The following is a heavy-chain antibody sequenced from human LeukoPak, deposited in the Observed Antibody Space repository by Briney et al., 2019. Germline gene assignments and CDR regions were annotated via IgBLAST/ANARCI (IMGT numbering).Heavy chain of an antibody. V-gene: IGHV3-15*01. J-gene: IGHJ4*02. D-gene: IGHD2-15*01. CDR3: TTDGLYSIDN. Sequence: SGGSLRLSCAASGFTVSRNYMSWVRQAPGKGLEWVGRIKSKSDGGTIDYAAPVKGRFTISRDDSKNTLYLQIHSLKTEDTAVYYCTTDGLYSIDNWGQGTLVTVSS. CDR1: GFTVSRNY. CDR2: IKSKSDGGTI.